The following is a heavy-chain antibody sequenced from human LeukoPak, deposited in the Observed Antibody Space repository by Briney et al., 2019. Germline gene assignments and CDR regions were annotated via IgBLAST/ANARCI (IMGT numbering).Heavy chain of an antibody. V-gene: IGHV3-53*01. CDR1: GFTFSRYW. J-gene: IGHJ6*02. D-gene: IGHD1-14*01. Sequence: GGSLRLSCAASGFTFSRYWMHWVRQAPGKGLEWVSVIYSGGSTYYADSVKGRFTISRDNSKNTLYLQMNSLRAEDTAVYYCARTPIFRRSGTHVDVWGQGTTVTVSS. CDR2: IYSGGST. CDR3: ARTPIFRRSGTHVDV.